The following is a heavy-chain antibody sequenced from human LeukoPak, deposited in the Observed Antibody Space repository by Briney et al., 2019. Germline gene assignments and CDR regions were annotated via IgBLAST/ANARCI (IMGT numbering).Heavy chain of an antibody. V-gene: IGHV1-69*04. D-gene: IGHD1-26*01. CDR1: GGTFSSYA. CDR2: IIPILGIA. J-gene: IGHJ4*02. Sequence: GASVKVSCKASGGTFSSYAISWVRQAPGQGLEWMGRIIPILGIANYAQKFQGRVTITADKSTSTAYMELSSLRSEDTAVYYCARDLIVGATADYWGQGTLVTVSS. CDR3: ARDLIVGATADY.